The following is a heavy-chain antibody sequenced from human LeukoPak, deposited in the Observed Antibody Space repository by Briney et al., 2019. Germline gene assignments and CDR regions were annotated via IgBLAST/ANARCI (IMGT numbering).Heavy chain of an antibody. CDR3: ARGQTSYYHYYGLDV. CDR2: MSPNSGNT. Sequence: GASVKVSCKASGYTFTSYDINWVRQAPGQGLEWMGWMSPNSGNTGYAQKFQGRVTMTRDTSITTAYMELSSLRSEDTAVYYRARGQTSYYHYYGLDVWGQGTTVTVSS. J-gene: IGHJ6*02. V-gene: IGHV1-8*01. CDR1: GYTFTSYD.